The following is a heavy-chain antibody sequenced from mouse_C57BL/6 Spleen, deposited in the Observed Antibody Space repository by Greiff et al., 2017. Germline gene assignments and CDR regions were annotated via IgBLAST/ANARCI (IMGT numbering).Heavy chain of an antibody. CDR1: GFTFSSYA. V-gene: IGHV5-4*01. D-gene: IGHD1-1*01. Sequence: EVQGVESGGGLVKPGGSLKLSCAASGFTFSSYAMSWVRQTPEKRLEWVATISDGGSYTYYPDNVKGRFTISRDNAKNNLYLQMSHLKSEDTAMYYCARDYYGSNYYAMDYWGQGTSVTVSS. CDR3: ARDYYGSNYYAMDY. CDR2: ISDGGSYT. J-gene: IGHJ4*01.